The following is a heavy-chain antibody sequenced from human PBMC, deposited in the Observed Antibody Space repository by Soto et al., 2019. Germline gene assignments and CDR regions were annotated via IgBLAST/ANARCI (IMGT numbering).Heavy chain of an antibody. Sequence: EVQLVESGGGLVQPGRSLRLSCAASGFTFDDYAMHWVRQAPGKGLEWVSGISWNSGSIGYADSVKGRFTISRDNAKNSLYLQMNSLRAEDTALYYCAKDPEYSSPYYFDYWGQGTLVTVSS. CDR2: ISWNSGSI. J-gene: IGHJ4*02. V-gene: IGHV3-9*01. CDR3: AKDPEYSSPYYFDY. CDR1: GFTFDDYA. D-gene: IGHD6-6*01.